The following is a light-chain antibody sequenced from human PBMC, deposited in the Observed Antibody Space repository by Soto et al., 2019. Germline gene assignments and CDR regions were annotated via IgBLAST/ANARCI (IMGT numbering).Light chain of an antibody. CDR3: SPYAGSNNYV. V-gene: IGLV2-8*01. Sequence: QPVLTQPPSASGSPGQSVTISCTGTSSDVGGYNYVSWYQQHPGKAPKLMIYEVSKRPSGVPDRFSGSKSGNTASLTVSGLQAEDEADYYCSPYAGSNNYVFGTGTKVTVL. CDR1: SSDVGGYNY. J-gene: IGLJ1*01. CDR2: EVS.